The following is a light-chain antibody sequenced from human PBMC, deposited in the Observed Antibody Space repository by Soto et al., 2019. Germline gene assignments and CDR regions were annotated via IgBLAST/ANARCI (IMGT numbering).Light chain of an antibody. CDR1: QGISNY. V-gene: IGKV1-27*01. J-gene: IGKJ1*01. Sequence: DIQMTQSPSSLSASVGDRVTITCRASQGISNYLAWYQQKPGTVPKLLISAASTLQTGVPSRFSGSGSGTDFTLTISRLEPEDFAVYYCQQYGSSPATFGQGTKVDIK. CDR2: AAS. CDR3: QQYGSSPAT.